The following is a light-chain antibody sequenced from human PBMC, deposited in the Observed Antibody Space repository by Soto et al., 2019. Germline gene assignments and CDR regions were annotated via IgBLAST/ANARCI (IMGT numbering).Light chain of an antibody. V-gene: IGKV1-5*03. CDR2: KAS. CDR1: QTISSW. CDR3: QQSYSSPQT. J-gene: IGKJ1*01. Sequence: IQMTQSQSSLSASVGDRAPISCRASQTISSWLAWYQQKPGKAPKLLIYKASTLKSGVPSRFSGSGSGTDFTLTISSLQPEDFAIYYCQQSYSSPQTFGQGTKVDIK.